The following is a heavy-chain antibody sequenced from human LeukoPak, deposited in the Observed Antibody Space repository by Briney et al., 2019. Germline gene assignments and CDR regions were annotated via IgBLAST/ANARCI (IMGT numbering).Heavy chain of an antibody. CDR1: GGSISRIRW. V-gene: IGHV4-4*02. CDR2: IYHTGST. J-gene: IGHJ4*02. Sequence: PSGTLSLTCTVSGGSISRIRWWNWARQPPGRGLEWSGEIYHTGSTNYNPSLRSRLTLSVDKPRNQFSLMLSSVTAADTALYYCIAYCSGGNCLDYWGQGTLVTVSS. D-gene: IGHD2-15*01. CDR3: IAYCSGGNCLDY.